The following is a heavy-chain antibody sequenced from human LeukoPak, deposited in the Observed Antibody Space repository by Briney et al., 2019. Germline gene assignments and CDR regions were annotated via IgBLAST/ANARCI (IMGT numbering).Heavy chain of an antibody. Sequence: SETLSLTCTVSGGSISSHYWSWIRQPPGKGLEWIGYIYYSGSTNYNPSLKSRVTISIDTSKNQFSLKLSSVTAADTAVYYCARLVRGYFAYWGQGTLVTVSS. J-gene: IGHJ4*02. CDR1: GGSISSHY. CDR3: ARLVRGYFAY. V-gene: IGHV4-59*11. CDR2: IYYSGST.